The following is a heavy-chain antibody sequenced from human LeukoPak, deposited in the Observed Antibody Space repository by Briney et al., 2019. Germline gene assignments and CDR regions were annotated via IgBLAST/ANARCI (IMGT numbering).Heavy chain of an antibody. V-gene: IGHV4-59*01. Sequence: PSETLSLTCSVSGDSISTYHWNWIRKPPGKGLEWIGYMQSTGNSNYNPSLKNRVNIFVDMSKNQFVLNLRSVTAADTAVYYCARDKRHSYGRYFDPWGQGMLVTVYS. J-gene: IGHJ4*02. CDR3: ARDKRHSYGRYFDP. D-gene: IGHD5-18*01. CDR1: GDSISTYH. CDR2: MQSTGNS.